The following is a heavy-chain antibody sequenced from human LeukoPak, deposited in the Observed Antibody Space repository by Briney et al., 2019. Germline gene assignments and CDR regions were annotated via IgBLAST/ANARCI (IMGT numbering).Heavy chain of an antibody. CDR2: IYSGGST. D-gene: IGHD6-13*01. CDR3: ARDPGAAAAWFDP. J-gene: IGHJ5*02. V-gene: IGHV3-66*01. CDR1: GFTFSSYW. Sequence: GGSLRLSCAASGFTFSSYWMSWVRQAPGKGLEWVSVIYSGGSTYYADSVKGRFTISRDNSKNTLYLQMNSLRAEDTAVYYCARDPGAAAAWFDPWGQGTLVTVSS.